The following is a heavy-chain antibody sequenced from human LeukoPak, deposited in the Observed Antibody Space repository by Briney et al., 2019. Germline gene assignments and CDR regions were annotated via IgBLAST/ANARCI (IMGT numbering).Heavy chain of an antibody. CDR1: GGSISSSSYY. D-gene: IGHD2-2*01. Sequence: SETLSLTCTVSGGSISSSSYYWGWIRQPPGKGLEWFGSIYYSGSTYYNPSPKSRVTISVDTSKNQFSLKLSSVTAADTAVYYCARVGQLAFDYWGQGTLVTVSS. CDR2: IYYSGST. J-gene: IGHJ4*02. V-gene: IGHV4-39*07. CDR3: ARVGQLAFDY.